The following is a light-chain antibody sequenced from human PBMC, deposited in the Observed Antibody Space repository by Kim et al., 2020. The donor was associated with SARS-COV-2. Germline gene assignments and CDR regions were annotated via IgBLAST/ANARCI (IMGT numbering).Light chain of an antibody. V-gene: IGLV4-69*01. CDR2: VNADGSH. CDR3: QTWGSGIEV. CDR1: SGHNIYA. Sequence: SVKLTCTLSSGHNIYAIAWHLHHPEKGPRYLMKVNADGSHTKGGWIPDRFSGSSSVAERYLTTPSLQSEDEADYYCQTWGSGIEVFGGGTKVTVL. J-gene: IGLJ3*02.